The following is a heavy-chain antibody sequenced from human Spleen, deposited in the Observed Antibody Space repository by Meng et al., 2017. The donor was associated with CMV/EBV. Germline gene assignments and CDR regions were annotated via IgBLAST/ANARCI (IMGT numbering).Heavy chain of an antibody. D-gene: IGHD3/OR15-3a*01. V-gene: IGHV3-49*04. Sequence: GGSLRLSCAASGFTFSSYAMSWVRQAPGKGLEWVGFIRRKTYGETTEYAASVKGRFTVSRDDSKSIAYLQMNSLGPEDTAVYYCARVPTSYGFWTGSFDYWGQGTLVTVSS. CDR1: GFTFSSYA. CDR2: IRRKTYGETT. CDR3: ARVPTSYGFWTGSFDY. J-gene: IGHJ4*02.